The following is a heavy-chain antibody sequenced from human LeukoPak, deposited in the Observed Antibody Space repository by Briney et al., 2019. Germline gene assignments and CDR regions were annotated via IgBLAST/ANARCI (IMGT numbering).Heavy chain of an antibody. Sequence: GGSLRLSCAASGFTFSSYAMRWVRQAPGKGLEYVSAISSNGGSTYYANSVKGRFTISRDNSKNTLYLQMGSLRAEDMAVYYCAKVTGHRDYYYYMDVWGKGTTVTVSS. D-gene: IGHD1-14*01. CDR1: GFTFSSYA. CDR2: ISSNGGST. CDR3: AKVTGHRDYYYYMDV. V-gene: IGHV3-64*01. J-gene: IGHJ6*03.